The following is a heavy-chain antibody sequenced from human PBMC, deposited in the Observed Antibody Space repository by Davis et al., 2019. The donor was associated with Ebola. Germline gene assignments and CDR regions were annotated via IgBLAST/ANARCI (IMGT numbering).Heavy chain of an antibody. CDR2: YYYTGTT. Sequence: MPSETLSLTCGVSGGFVSSGGYSWSWIRQPPGKGLEWIGHYYYTGTTHYNPSPKSRVTISVDTSKNQFSLKLSPVTAADTAVYYCARGDSYYDPSGYYAGPEAPDHWGQGTLVSVSS. CDR1: GGFVSSGGYS. CDR3: ARGDSYYDPSGYYAGPEAPDH. V-gene: IGHV4-30-4*07. D-gene: IGHD3-22*01. J-gene: IGHJ4*02.